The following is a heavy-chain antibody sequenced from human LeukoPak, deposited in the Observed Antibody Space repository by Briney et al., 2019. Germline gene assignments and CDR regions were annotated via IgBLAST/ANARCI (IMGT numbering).Heavy chain of an antibody. CDR2: IYHGGAT. D-gene: IGHD3-22*01. CDR3: ARGVTESKTVAGRLWYSYNGMDV. Sequence: RSSETLSLTCTVSGYSIGSGYYWSWIRQPPGKGLEWLGEIYHGGATNYNPSLKSRVTILVDKSKNHFSLKLTSVTAADTAVYFCARGVTESKTVAGRLWYSYNGMDVWGQGTTVTVSS. J-gene: IGHJ6*02. CDR1: GYSIGSGYY. V-gene: IGHV4-38-2*02.